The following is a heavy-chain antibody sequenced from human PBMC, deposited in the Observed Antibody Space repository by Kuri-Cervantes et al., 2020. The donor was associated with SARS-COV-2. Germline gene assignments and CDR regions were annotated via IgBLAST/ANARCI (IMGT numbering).Heavy chain of an antibody. CDR3: ARYGGNPVDY. CDR1: GFTFSSYG. CDR2: IYSGGST. V-gene: IGHV3-66*01. D-gene: IGHD4-23*01. J-gene: IGHJ4*02. Sequence: GGSLRLSCAASGFTFSSYGMHWVRQAPGKGLEWVSVIYSGGSTYYADSVKGRFTISRDNSKNTLYLQMNSLRAEDAAVYYCARYGGNPVDYWGQGTLVTVSS.